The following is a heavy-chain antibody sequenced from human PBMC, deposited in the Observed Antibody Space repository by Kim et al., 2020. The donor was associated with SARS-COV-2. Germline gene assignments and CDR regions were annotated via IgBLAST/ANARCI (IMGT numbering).Heavy chain of an antibody. D-gene: IGHD2-21*01. V-gene: IGHV3-48*02. J-gene: IGHJ4*02. Sequence: GGSLRLSCAASGFIVSAYSMNWVRQAPGKGLEWVSHIGESGAIEHADSVKGRFTISRDVAKNSVHLQMDRLTEDDTAIYYCARDAKSGDLNYFFDHWGLGSLVTVSS. CDR1: GFIVSAYS. CDR3: ARDAKSGDLNYFFDH. CDR2: IGESGAI.